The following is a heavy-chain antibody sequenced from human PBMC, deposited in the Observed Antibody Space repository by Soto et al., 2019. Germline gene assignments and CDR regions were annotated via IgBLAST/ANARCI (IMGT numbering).Heavy chain of an antibody. CDR1: GFTFSSYA. CDR2: ISGSGGST. V-gene: IGHV3-23*01. D-gene: IGHD4-17*01. CDR3: AKAIYGEERPYGMDV. Sequence: EVQLLESGGGLVQPGGSLRLSCAASGFTFSSYAMSWVRQAPGKGLEWVSGISGSGGSTYYADSVKGRFTISRDNSKNTLYLKMNSLRAEDTAVYYCAKAIYGEERPYGMDVWGQGTTVTVSS. J-gene: IGHJ6*02.